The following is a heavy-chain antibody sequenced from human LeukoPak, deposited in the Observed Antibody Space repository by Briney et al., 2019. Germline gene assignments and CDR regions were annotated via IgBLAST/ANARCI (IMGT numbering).Heavy chain of an antibody. D-gene: IGHD1-1*01. J-gene: IGHJ4*02. CDR1: GFTVNTNY. V-gene: IGHV3-66*01. CDR2: TYPDDTT. Sequence: GGSLRLSCAASGFTVNTNYVTWVRQAPGKGLEWVSVTYPDDTTYYADSVKGKFTVSRDNSKNTLYLQMNSLRAEDTAVYYCAKDRLRYNWNDDWEVFDYWGQGTLVTVSS. CDR3: AKDRLRYNWNDDWEVFDY.